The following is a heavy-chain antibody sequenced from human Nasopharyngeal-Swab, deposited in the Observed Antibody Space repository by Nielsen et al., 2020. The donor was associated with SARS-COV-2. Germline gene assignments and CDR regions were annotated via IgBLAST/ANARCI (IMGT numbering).Heavy chain of an antibody. V-gene: IGHV3-48*03. Sequence: VRQAPGKGLGWVSYISSSDSTTYYADSVKGRFTISRDNAKNSLYLQMNSLRVEDTGVYYCARADSSGWFFSDWGRGTLVTVPS. CDR3: ARADSSGWFFSD. D-gene: IGHD6-19*01. J-gene: IGHJ4*02. CDR2: ISSSDSTT.